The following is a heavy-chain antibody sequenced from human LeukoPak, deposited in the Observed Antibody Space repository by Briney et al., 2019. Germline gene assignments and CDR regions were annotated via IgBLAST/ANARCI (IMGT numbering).Heavy chain of an antibody. CDR2: IYTGGST. Sequence: GGSLRLSCAASGFTFSSYWMSWVRQAPGKGLEWVAVIYTGGSTSYADSVKGRFTISRENSKNTLWLQMNSLRAEDTAVYYCAGDGVVGVTGMWGQGTLVTVSS. V-gene: IGHV3-53*01. CDR3: AGDGVVGVTGM. D-gene: IGHD3-16*01. J-gene: IGHJ4*02. CDR1: GFTFSSYW.